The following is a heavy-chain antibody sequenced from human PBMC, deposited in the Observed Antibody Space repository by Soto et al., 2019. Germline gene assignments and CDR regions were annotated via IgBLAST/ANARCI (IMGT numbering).Heavy chain of an antibody. Sequence: GESLKFSCKGSGYSFTSHWISWVRQTPGEGLEWMGRIDPSDSTTNYSPYFQGHVTISADKSISTAYLQWSSLKASDTAIYYCARRGYDDRSGYSTFDYWGQGTLVTV. J-gene: IGHJ4*02. D-gene: IGHD3-22*01. CDR2: IDPSDSTT. CDR1: GYSFTSHW. CDR3: ARRGYDDRSGYSTFDY. V-gene: IGHV5-10-1*01.